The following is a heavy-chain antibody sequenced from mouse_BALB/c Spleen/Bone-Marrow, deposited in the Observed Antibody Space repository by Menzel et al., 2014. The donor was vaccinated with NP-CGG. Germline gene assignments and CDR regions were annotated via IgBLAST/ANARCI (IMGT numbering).Heavy chain of an antibody. J-gene: IGHJ4*01. CDR2: INPSSGYT. CDR3: ARGGLRLPYAMDY. CDR1: GYTFTSYT. D-gene: IGHD1-2*01. V-gene: IGHV1-4*01. Sequence: VQRVESGAELARPGASVKMSCEASGYTFTSYTIHWVKQRPGQGLEWIGYINPSSGYTNYNQKFKGKATLTADTSSSTAYMQLSSLTSEDSAVYYCARGGLRLPYAMDYWGQGTSVTVSS.